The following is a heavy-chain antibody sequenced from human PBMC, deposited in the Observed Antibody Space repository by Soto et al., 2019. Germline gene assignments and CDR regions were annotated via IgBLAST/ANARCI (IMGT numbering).Heavy chain of an antibody. V-gene: IGHV1-3*01. CDR1: GYTFTSYA. CDR2: INAGNGNT. D-gene: IGHD6-6*01. CDR3: ARASGQLGYYYYGMDV. J-gene: IGHJ6*02. Sequence: ASVKVSCKASGYTFTSYAMHWVRQAPGQRLEWMGWINAGNGNTKYSQKFQGRVTITRDTSASTAYMELSSLRSEDTAVYYCARASGQLGYYYYGMDVWGQGTTVTVSS.